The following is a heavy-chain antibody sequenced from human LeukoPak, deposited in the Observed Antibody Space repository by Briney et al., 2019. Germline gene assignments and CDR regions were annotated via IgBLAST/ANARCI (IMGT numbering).Heavy chain of an antibody. D-gene: IGHD6-19*01. CDR3: ANFVAVAVKSPGVY. V-gene: IGHV4-34*01. Sequence: SETLSLTCDVYGGSFSGYYWSWIRQPPGKGLEWIGEISHSGSTNYNPSLKSRVTISVDTSKNKFSLKLSSWTAADTAVYYCANFVAVAVKSPGVYWGQGTRVTVSS. CDR1: GGSFSGYY. CDR2: ISHSGST. J-gene: IGHJ4*02.